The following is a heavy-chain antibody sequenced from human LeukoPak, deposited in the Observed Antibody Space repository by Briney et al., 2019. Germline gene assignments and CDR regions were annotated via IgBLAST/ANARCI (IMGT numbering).Heavy chain of an antibody. CDR1: GYSISSGYY. CDR3: ARDVRAYCGGDCYRGLLDY. CDR2: INWNGGST. J-gene: IGHJ4*02. Sequence: ETLSLTCTVSGYSISSGYYWGWIRQPPGKGLEWVSGINWNGGSTGYADSVKGRFTISRDNAKTSLYLQMNSLRAEDTALYYCARDVRAYCGGDCYRGLLDYWGQGTLVTVSS. V-gene: IGHV3-20*04. D-gene: IGHD2-21*02.